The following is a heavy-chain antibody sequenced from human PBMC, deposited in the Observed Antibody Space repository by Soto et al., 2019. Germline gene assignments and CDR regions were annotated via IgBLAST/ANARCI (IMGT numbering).Heavy chain of an antibody. CDR2: ISYDGSNK. D-gene: IGHD6-13*01. J-gene: IGHJ4*02. Sequence: GGSLRLSCAASGFTFSSYAMHWVRQAPGKGLEWVAVISYDGSNKYYADSVKGRFTISRDNSKNTLYLQMNSLRAEDTAVYYCAREVWYSSSWYGYWGQGTLVTVSS. V-gene: IGHV3-30-3*01. CDR3: AREVWYSSSWYGY. CDR1: GFTFSSYA.